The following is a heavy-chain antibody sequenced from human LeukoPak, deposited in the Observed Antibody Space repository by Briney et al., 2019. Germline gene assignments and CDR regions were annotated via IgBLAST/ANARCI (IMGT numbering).Heavy chain of an antibody. CDR2: IGGGGDGA. J-gene: IGHJ3*02. V-gene: IGHV3-23*01. CDR3: ARGLSKYSSGWRHAFGI. CDR1: GFTFSHYA. D-gene: IGHD6-19*01. Sequence: GGSLRLSCAASGFTFSHYAMRWVRQAPGKGLEWLSEIGGGGDGAYHADSVKGRFTISRDNSKNTLYLQMNSLRAEDTAVYYCARGLSKYSSGWRHAFGIWGQGTMVTVSS.